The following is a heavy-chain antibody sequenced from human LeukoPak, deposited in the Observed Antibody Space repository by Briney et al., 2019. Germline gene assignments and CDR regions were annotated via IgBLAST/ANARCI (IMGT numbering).Heavy chain of an antibody. V-gene: IGHV7-4-1*02. CDR2: INTDTGNT. CDR3: ARGIRGYSGYDYGNWFDP. D-gene: IGHD5-12*01. J-gene: IGHJ5*02. Sequence: ASVTVSCTASGYTFTSYAMNWVRQAPGQGLEWMGWINTDTGNTTYAQGFTGRFVFSLDTSVSTAYLQISSLKAEDTAVYYCARGIRGYSGYDYGNWFDPWGQGTLVTVSS. CDR1: GYTFTSYA.